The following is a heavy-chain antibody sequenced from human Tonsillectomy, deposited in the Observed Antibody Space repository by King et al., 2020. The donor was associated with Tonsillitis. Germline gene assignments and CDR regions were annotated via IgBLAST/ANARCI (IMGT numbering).Heavy chain of an antibody. CDR3: AKDKGAGYYDKSRGAFDI. CDR2: ISTHGRSI. CDR1: GFRFSDYD. Sequence: VPLVESGGGLVKPGGSLILSCATSGFRFSDYDMNWVRPAPGKGLEWVSSISTHGRSIYYSASVKGRFTISSDNATNSLYLQLLSLRVEATAVYYCAKDKGAGYYDKSRGAFDIWGQGTLVTVS. V-gene: IGHV3-21*01. D-gene: IGHD3-16*01. J-gene: IGHJ3*02.